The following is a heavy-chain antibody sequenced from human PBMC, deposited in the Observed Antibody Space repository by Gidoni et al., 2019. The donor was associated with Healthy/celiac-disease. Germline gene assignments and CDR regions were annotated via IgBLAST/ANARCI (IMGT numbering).Heavy chain of an antibody. CDR1: GGPISSGGYS. CDR2: IYHSGST. Sequence: QLQLQESGSGLVKPSQTLSLTCAVSGGPISSGGYSWSWIRQPPGKGLEWIGYIYHSGSTYYNPSLKSRVTISVDRSKNQFSLKLSSVTAADTAVYYCARSYGYYYGSGSYWALGYWGQGTLVTVSS. CDR3: ARSYGYYYGSGSYWALGY. V-gene: IGHV4-30-2*01. J-gene: IGHJ4*02. D-gene: IGHD3-10*01.